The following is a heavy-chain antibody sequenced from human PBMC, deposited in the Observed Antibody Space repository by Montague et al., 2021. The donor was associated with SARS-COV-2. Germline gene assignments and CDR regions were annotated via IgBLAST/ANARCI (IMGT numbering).Heavy chain of an antibody. V-gene: IGHV4-39*07. CDR2: IYYTGST. J-gene: IGHJ6*02. D-gene: IGHD3-22*01. CDR1: GGSISSSSYY. Sequence: SETLSLTCTVSGGSISSSSYYWGWIRQAPGKGLEWIGSIYYTGSTYYNPSLKSRVTISVDTSKNQFSLKLSSVTAADTAVYYCASDTRIAMLVVVTRYGLDVWGQGTTVTVSS. CDR3: ASDTRIAMLVVVTRYGLDV.